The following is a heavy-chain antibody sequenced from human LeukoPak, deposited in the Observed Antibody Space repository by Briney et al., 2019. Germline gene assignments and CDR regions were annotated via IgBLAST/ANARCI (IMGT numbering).Heavy chain of an antibody. CDR1: GYTFTGYY. CDR3: ARDFGGYDIGDFDY. V-gene: IGHV1-2*02. J-gene: IGHJ4*02. D-gene: IGHD3-16*01. Sequence: ASVKVSCKASGYTFTGYYMHWVRQAPGQGLEWMGWINPNSGGTNYAQKFQGRVTMTTDTSTSTAYMELRSLRSDDTAVYYCARDFGGYDIGDFDYWGQGTLVTVSS. CDR2: INPNSGGT.